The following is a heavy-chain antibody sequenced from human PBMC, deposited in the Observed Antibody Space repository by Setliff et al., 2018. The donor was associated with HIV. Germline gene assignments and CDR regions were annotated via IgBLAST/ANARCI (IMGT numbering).Heavy chain of an antibody. J-gene: IGHJ4*02. Sequence: LSCAASGFTLSDHWMHWVRQVPGKGLVWVSRTNSDGTITNYADFVKGRFTMSRDSAKNTLYLQMNSLRVEDTAVYYCVKWNYPNSWGQGTLVTVSS. CDR1: GFTLSDHW. V-gene: IGHV3-74*01. CDR2: TNSDGTIT. CDR3: VKWNYPNS. D-gene: IGHD1-7*01.